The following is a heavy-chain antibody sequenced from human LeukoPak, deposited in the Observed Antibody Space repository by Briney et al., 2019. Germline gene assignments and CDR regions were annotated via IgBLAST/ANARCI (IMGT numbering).Heavy chain of an antibody. CDR3: ARGEDTCFDY. J-gene: IGHJ4*02. D-gene: IGHD2-15*01. CDR1: GGSISSSGYS. V-gene: IGHV4-30-2*01. Sequence: SETLSLTCAVSGGSISSSGYSWSWIRQPPGKGLEWIGYIYHSGGTYYNPSLKSRVTISVDRSKNQFSLKLSSVTAADTAVYYCARGEDTCFDYWGQGTLVTVSS. CDR2: IYHSGGT.